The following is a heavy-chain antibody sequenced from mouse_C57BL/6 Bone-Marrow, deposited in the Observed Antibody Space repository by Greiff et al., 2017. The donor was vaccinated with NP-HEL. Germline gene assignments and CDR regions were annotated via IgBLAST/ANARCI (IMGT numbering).Heavy chain of an antibody. Sequence: QVQLQQPGAELVRPGTSVKLSCKASGYTFTSYWMHWVKQRPGQGLEWIGVIDPSDSYTNYNQKFKGKATLTVDTSSSTAYMQLSSLTSEDSAVYYCARGLWSYWYFEVWGTGTTVTVSS. V-gene: IGHV1-59*01. D-gene: IGHD1-1*02. CDR1: GYTFTSYW. CDR2: IDPSDSYT. J-gene: IGHJ1*03. CDR3: ARGLWSYWYFEV.